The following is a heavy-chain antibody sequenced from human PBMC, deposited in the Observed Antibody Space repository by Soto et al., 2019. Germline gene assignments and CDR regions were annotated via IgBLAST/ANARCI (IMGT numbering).Heavy chain of an antibody. D-gene: IGHD2-15*01. CDR3: AKDPIDIVVVVAATAAFYFDY. V-gene: IGHV3-23*01. CDR2: ISGSGGST. CDR1: GFTFSSYA. Sequence: GSLRLSCAASGFTFSSYAMSWVRQAPGKGLEWVSAISGSGGSTYYADSVKGRFTISRDNSKNTLYLQMNSLRAEDTAVYYCAKDPIDIVVVVAATAAFYFDYWGQGTLVTVSS. J-gene: IGHJ4*02.